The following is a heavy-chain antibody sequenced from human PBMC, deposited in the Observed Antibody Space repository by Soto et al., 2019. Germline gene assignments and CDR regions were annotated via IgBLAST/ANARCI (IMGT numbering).Heavy chain of an antibody. V-gene: IGHV3-30-3*01. J-gene: IGHJ5*01. CDR3: ARAYVVDS. CDR1: GFIFSSYA. CDR2: ISYDGTDK. Sequence: GGSLRLSCTASGFIFSSYALHWVRQAPGKGLEWVAGISYDGTDKYYADSVRGRFTIPRDKAKSTVFLEMNSLRPDDAAVYYCARAYVVDSLGQRTQVTVSS. D-gene: IGHD3-16*01.